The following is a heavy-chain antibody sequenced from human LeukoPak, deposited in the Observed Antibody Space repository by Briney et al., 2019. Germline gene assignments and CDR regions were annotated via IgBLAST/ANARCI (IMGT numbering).Heavy chain of an antibody. D-gene: IGHD3-16*02. J-gene: IGHJ4*02. Sequence: SETLSLTCTVSGGSISSYYWSWIRQPAGKGLEWIGRIYTSGSTNYNPSLKSRVSMSVDTSKNQFSLKLRSVTAADTAVYYCATSYNVWGSHRYEGPLDYWGQGTLVTVSS. V-gene: IGHV4-4*07. CDR2: IYTSGST. CDR1: GGSISSYY. CDR3: ATSYNVWGSHRYEGPLDY.